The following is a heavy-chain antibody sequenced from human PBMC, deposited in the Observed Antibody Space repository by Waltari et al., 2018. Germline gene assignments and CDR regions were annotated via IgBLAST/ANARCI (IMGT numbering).Heavy chain of an antibody. CDR2: NNPDRGGP. J-gene: IGHJ1*01. D-gene: IGHD3-9*01. CDR1: GYNFFGSF. CDR3: ARDVHDGTGYRKYIQH. V-gene: IGHV1-2*05. Sequence: QVQLVQSGAEVKMPGASVKVSCKDSGYNFFGSFIHWVRRTPGQGLEWMGRNNPDRGGPNYAQKFQGRVTITRDTSITTADMELRSLGFDDMGVYFCARDVHDGTGYRKYIQHWGQGTLVTVSS.